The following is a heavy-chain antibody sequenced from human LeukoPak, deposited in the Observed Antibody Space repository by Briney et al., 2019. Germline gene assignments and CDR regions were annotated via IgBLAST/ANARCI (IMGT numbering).Heavy chain of an antibody. CDR1: GGSFSGYY. D-gene: IGHD2-15*01. V-gene: IGHV4-34*01. Sequence: SETLSLTCAVYGGSFSGYYWSWIRQPPGKGLGWIGEINHSGSTNYNPSLKSRVTISVDTSKNQFSLKLSSVTAADTAVYYCARGEKSVVVVAATVYFDYRGQGTLVTVSS. CDR2: INHSGST. CDR3: ARGEKSVVVVAATVYFDY. J-gene: IGHJ4*02.